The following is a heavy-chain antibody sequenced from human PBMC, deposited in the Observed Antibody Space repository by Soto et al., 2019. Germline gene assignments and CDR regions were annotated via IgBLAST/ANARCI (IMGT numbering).Heavy chain of an antibody. V-gene: IGHV3-23*01. CDR2: ISGGGGST. CDR1: GFNFSTYA. Sequence: GGSLRLSCAASGFNFSTYAMTRVRQAPGKGLEWVSSISGGGGSTFYADSVKGRFTVSRDNSENTLFLLMNSLRAEDTAVYYCAKDKVAYSFESSGYYYVGPPPDYWGQGTLVTVSS. J-gene: IGHJ4*02. D-gene: IGHD3-22*01. CDR3: AKDKVAYSFESSGYYYVGPPPDY.